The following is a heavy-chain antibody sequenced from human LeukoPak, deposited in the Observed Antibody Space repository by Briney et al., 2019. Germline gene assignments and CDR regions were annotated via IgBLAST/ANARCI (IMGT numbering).Heavy chain of an antibody. V-gene: IGHV4-39*01. Sequence: PSETLSLTCTVSGGSISSSSYYWGWIRQPPGKGLEWIGSIYYSGSTYYNPSLKSRVTISVDTSKNQFSLKLSSVTAADTAVYYCARHLTVRGVLNWFDPWGQGTLVTVSS. CDR2: IYYSGST. CDR3: ARHLTVRGVLNWFDP. D-gene: IGHD3-10*01. J-gene: IGHJ5*02. CDR1: GGSISSSSYY.